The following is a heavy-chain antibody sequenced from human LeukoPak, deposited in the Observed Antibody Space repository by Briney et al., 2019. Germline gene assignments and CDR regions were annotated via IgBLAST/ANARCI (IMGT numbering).Heavy chain of an antibody. J-gene: IGHJ6*02. CDR2: IITIFGME. V-gene: IGHV1-69*04. CDR3: AREEVGSGSYFYYYYGMDV. CDR1: GGTFSSYA. D-gene: IGHD3-10*01. Sequence: SVKVSCKASGGTFSSYAISWVRQVPGQGVGGMGRIITIFGMENYAQKFQGRVTITADKSTSTAYMELSSLRSEDTAVYYCAREEVGSGSYFYYYYGMDVWGQGTTVTVSS.